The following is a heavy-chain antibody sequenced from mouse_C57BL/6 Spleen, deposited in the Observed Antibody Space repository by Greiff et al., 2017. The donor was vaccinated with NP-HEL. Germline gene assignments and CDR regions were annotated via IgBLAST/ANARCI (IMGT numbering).Heavy chain of an antibody. V-gene: IGHV1-7*01. CDR1: GYTFTSDW. Sequence: VQLQQSGAELAKPGASVKLSCKASGYTFTSDWMHGVKQRPGRGLEWIGYINPSSGYTKYNQKFKDKATLTADKSSSKAYMQLSSLTYEDSAVYYCARGATYLADYWGQGTSVTVSS. D-gene: IGHD3-1*01. CDR3: ARGATYLADY. J-gene: IGHJ4*01. CDR2: INPSSGYT.